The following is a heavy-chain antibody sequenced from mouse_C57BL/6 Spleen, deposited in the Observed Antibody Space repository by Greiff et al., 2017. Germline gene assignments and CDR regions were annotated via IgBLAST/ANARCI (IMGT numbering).Heavy chain of an antibody. V-gene: IGHV5-4*01. CDR1: GFTFSSYA. D-gene: IGHD1-1*02. CDR2: ISDGGSYT. J-gene: IGHJ2*01. Sequence: EVKVEESGGGLVKPGGSLKLSCAASGFTFSSYAMSWVRQTPEKRLEWVATISDGGSYTYYPDNVKGRFTISRDNAKNNLYLQMSHLKSEDTAMYYCARDEGGYYFDYWGQGTTLTVSS. CDR3: ARDEGGYYFDY.